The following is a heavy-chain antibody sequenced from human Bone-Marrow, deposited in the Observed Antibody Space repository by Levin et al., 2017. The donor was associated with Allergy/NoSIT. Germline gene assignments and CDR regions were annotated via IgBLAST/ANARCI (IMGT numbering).Heavy chain of an antibody. CDR3: ARDHRNDYDSSGYYFDY. D-gene: IGHD3-22*01. V-gene: IGHV3-53*01. J-gene: IGHJ4*02. Sequence: SCAASGFTVSSNYMSWVRQAPGKGLEWVSVIYSGGSTYYADSVKGRFTISRDNSKNTLYLQMNSLRAEDTAVYYCARDHRNDYDSSGYYFDYWGQGTLVTVSS. CDR2: IYSGGST. CDR1: GFTVSSNY.